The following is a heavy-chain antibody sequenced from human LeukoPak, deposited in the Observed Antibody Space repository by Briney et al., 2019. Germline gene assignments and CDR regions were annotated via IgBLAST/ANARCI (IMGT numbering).Heavy chain of an antibody. Sequence: GGSLRLSCAASGFTFSSYAMSWVRQAPGKGLEWVSAFSSAESLTSYADSVKGRFTISSDNSKNTLYLQMESLRAEDTAVYYCVRRSRSGSGWFDYWGQGNLVTVSS. V-gene: IGHV3-23*01. D-gene: IGHD6-19*01. CDR1: GFTFSSYA. J-gene: IGHJ4*02. CDR2: FSSAESLT. CDR3: VRRSRSGSGWFDY.